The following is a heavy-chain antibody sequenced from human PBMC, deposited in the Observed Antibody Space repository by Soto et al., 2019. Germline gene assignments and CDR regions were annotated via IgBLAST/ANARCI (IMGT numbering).Heavy chain of an antibody. Sequence: GGSLRLSCAASGCTFSSYAMILVRQAQGKGLEWVSAISGSGGSTYYADSVKGRFTISRDNSKNTLYLQMNSLRAEDTAVYYCAKDNNVYYGSGSYQDYWGQGTLVTVSS. V-gene: IGHV3-23*01. CDR1: GCTFSSYA. D-gene: IGHD3-10*01. J-gene: IGHJ4*02. CDR3: AKDNNVYYGSGSYQDY. CDR2: ISGSGGST.